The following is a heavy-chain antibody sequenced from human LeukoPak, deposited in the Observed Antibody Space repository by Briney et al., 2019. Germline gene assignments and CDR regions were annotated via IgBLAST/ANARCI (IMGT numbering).Heavy chain of an antibody. CDR1: GYTFTGYY. V-gene: IGHV1-2*02. Sequence: ASVKVSCKASGYTFTGYYMHWVRQAPGQGLEWMGWINPNSGGTDSAQKFQGRVTMTRDTSISTAFMELSRLRSDDTAVYYCARGDYYDSSGYPDYWGQGTLVTAYS. J-gene: IGHJ4*02. CDR2: INPNSGGT. D-gene: IGHD3-22*01. CDR3: ARGDYYDSSGYPDY.